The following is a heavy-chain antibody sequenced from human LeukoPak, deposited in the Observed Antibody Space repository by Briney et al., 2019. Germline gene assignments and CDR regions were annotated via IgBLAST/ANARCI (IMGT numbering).Heavy chain of an antibody. Sequence: GGSLRLSCEASGFTVSSNYMSWVRQAPGKELEWVSVIYSGDRTNYADSVKGRFTTSRDRPKHTLYLQMNSLRYEDTAVYYCARVEWAYSSSSGCYYYMDVWGKGTTVTVSS. V-gene: IGHV3-66*02. CDR3: ARVEWAYSSSSGCYYYMDV. CDR1: GFTVSSNY. D-gene: IGHD6-6*01. J-gene: IGHJ6*03. CDR2: IYSGDRT.